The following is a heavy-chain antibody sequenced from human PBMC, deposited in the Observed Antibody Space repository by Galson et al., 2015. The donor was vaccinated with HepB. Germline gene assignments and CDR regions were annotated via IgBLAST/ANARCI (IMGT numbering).Heavy chain of an antibody. J-gene: IGHJ6*03. CDR2: IIPSFGTA. CDR3: ARGGGSIVVVPAAIAQNIAPDYYYYMDV. V-gene: IGHV1-69*13. D-gene: IGHD2-2*01. CDR1: GGTFSSYA. Sequence: SVKVSCKASGGTFSSYAISWVRQAPGQGLEWIGGIIPSFGTANYAQKFQGRVTITADESTSTAYMELSSLRSEGTAVYYCARGGGSIVVVPAAIAQNIAPDYYYYMDVWGKGTTVTVSS.